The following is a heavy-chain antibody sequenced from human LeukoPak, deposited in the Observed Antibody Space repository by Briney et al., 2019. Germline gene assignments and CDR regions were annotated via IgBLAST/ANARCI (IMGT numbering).Heavy chain of an antibody. D-gene: IGHD5-24*01. J-gene: IGHJ4*02. CDR3: AKWRWLQSEFEN. CDR2: IKGDGSEK. Sequence: GGSLRLSCAASGFTLSTYWMAWVRQAPGKGLEWVAHIKGDGSEKYYLESVKGRFTVSRDNAENSLFLQMSSLRVEDTALYYCAKWRWLQSEFENWGQGTLVTVSS. CDR1: GFTLSTYW. V-gene: IGHV3-7*01.